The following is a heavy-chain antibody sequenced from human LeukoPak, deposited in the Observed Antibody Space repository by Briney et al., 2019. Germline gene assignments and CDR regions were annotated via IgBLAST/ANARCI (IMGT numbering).Heavy chain of an antibody. J-gene: IGHJ4*02. CDR1: GFTSSSYW. Sequence: GGSLRLSCAASGFTSSSYWMHWVRQAPGKGLVWVSRIYSDGSSTSYADSVKGRFTISRDNSKDTLYLQMNSLRAEDTAIYYCARGNYGNYYGSGTLFHYFDYWGQGTLVTVSS. D-gene: IGHD3-10*01. CDR3: ARGNYGNYYGSGTLFHYFDY. V-gene: IGHV3-74*01. CDR2: IYSDGSST.